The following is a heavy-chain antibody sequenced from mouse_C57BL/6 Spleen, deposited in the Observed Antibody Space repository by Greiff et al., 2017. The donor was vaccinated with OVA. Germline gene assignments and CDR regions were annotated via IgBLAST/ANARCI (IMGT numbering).Heavy chain of an antibody. Sequence: VQLKESGPVLVKPGASVKMSCKASGYTFTDYYMNWVKQSHGKSLEWIGVINPYNGGTSYNQKFKGKATLTVDKSSSTAYMELNSLTSEDSAVYYCARKDYYGSSENYFDYWGQGTTLTVSS. CDR3: ARKDYYGSSENYFDY. J-gene: IGHJ2*01. CDR2: INPYNGGT. V-gene: IGHV1-19*01. CDR1: GYTFTDYY. D-gene: IGHD1-1*01.